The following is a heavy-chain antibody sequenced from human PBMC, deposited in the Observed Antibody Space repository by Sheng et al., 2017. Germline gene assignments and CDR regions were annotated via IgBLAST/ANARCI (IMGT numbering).Heavy chain of an antibody. CDR2: IMPMLGAA. J-gene: IGHJ4*02. D-gene: IGHD5-18*01. CDR1: GGSFSNYI. V-gene: IGHV1-69*13. Sequence: QVQLVQSGREVKKPGASVKVSCKGSGGSFSNYIISWMRQAPGQGFEWMGGIMPMLGAANYAQKFQGRVTITADESTSTAYMEMSSLRAEDTAVYYCARDLGYIYGYHYFDPWGQGSLVTVTS. CDR3: ARDLGYIYGYHYFDP.